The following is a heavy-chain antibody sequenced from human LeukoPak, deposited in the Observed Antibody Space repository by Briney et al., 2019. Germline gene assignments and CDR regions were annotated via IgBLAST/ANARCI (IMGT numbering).Heavy chain of an antibody. CDR3: ARRSEGSAVDGYAFDI. Sequence: SETLSLTCTVSGGSISSSSHYWGWFRQPPGKGLEWIGTISYSGLTDYNPSLKSRVSISVDTSKNQFSLKLSSVTAADTAVYYCARRSEGSAVDGYAFDIWGQGTMVTVSS. J-gene: IGHJ3*02. CDR1: GGSISSSSHY. CDR2: ISYSGLT. V-gene: IGHV4-39*01. D-gene: IGHD6-19*01.